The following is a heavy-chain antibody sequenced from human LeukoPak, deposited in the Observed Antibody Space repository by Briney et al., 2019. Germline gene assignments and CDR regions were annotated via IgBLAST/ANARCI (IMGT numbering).Heavy chain of an antibody. D-gene: IGHD3-10*01. CDR3: TTSITMVRGASFFDP. J-gene: IGHJ5*02. CDR2: IKSKTDGGTT. Sequence: PGGSLRLSCAASGFTFSNALMSWVRQAPGKGLEWVGRIKSKTDGGTTDYAAPVKGRFTISRDDSKNTLYLQMNSLKTEDTAVYYCTTSITMVRGASFFDPWGQGTLVTVSS. CDR1: GFTFSNAL. V-gene: IGHV3-15*01.